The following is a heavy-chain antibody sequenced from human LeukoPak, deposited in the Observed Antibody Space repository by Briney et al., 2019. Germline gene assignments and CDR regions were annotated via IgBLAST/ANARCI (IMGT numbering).Heavy chain of an antibody. V-gene: IGHV1-69*01. CDR3: ARVGYGANWFDP. D-gene: IGHD6-13*01. J-gene: IGHJ5*02. Sequence: GSSVKVSCKASGGTFSSYAISWVRQAPGQGPEWMGGIIPIFGTANYAQKFQGRVTITADESTSTAYMELSSLRSEDTAVYYCARVGYGANWFDPWGQGTLVTVSS. CDR1: GGTFSSYA. CDR2: IIPIFGTA.